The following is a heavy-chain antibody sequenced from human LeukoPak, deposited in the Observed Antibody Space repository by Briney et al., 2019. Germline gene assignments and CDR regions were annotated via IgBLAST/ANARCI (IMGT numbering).Heavy chain of an antibody. CDR2: INPSGGST. CDR3: ARGASGPKEY. CDR1: GYTFTSYY. V-gene: IGHV1-46*01. D-gene: IGHD1-26*01. Sequence: AAVKVSFKASGYTFTSYYMHWGRQAPGQGLEWMGIINPSGGSTRYAQKVQGRGTMTRDMPTSTVYMELSSLRSEDKAVYYCARGASGPKEYWGQGTLVTISS. J-gene: IGHJ1*01.